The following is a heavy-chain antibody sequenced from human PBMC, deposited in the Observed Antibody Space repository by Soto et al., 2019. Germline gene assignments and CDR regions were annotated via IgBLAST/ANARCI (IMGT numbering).Heavy chain of an antibody. D-gene: IGHD6-13*01. CDR3: ARQTEIAAAGIRAMLLVDP. V-gene: IGHV4-34*01. J-gene: IGHJ5*02. Sequence: PSETLSLTCAVYGGSVNGYYWSWIRQPPGKGLEWIGEINHSGSTNYNPSLKSRVTISVDTSKNQFSLKLSSVTAADTAVYYCARQTEIAAAGIRAMLLVDPWGQGTLVTVSS. CDR1: GGSVNGYY. CDR2: INHSGST.